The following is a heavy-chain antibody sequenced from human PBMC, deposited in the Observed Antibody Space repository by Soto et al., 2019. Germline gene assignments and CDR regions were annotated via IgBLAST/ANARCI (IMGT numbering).Heavy chain of an antibody. V-gene: IGHV3-30*18. Sequence: GGSLRLSCAASGFTFSSYGMHWVRQAPGKGLEWVAVISYDGSNKYYADSVKGRFTISRDNSKNTLYLQMNSLRAEDTAVYYCAKEPRGLGYCSSTSCGGMDVWGQGTTVTVSS. CDR2: ISYDGSNK. J-gene: IGHJ6*02. D-gene: IGHD2-2*01. CDR1: GFTFSSYG. CDR3: AKEPRGLGYCSSTSCGGMDV.